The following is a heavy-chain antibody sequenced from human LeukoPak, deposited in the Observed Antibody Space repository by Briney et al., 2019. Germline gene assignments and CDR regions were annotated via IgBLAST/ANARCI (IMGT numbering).Heavy chain of an antibody. V-gene: IGHV3-74*01. CDR1: GFTFTSYW. CDR3: ARAPSGSGSDLDY. J-gene: IGHJ4*02. CDR2: INNDGSST. Sequence: PGGSLRLSCTASGFTFTSYWMQWVRQAPGEGLVWVSCINNDGSSTNYADSVKGRFTISRDNSKNTVYLQMDSLRTEDTAVYYCARAPSGSGSDLDYWGQGTLVTVSS. D-gene: IGHD1-26*01.